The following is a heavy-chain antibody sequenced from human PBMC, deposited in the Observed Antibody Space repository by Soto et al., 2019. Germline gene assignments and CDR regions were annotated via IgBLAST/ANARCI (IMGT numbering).Heavy chain of an antibody. D-gene: IGHD3-10*01. CDR1: DGSLSGYF. V-gene: IGHV4-34*01. Sequence: QVQLQQWGAGLLKPSETLSLTCAVYDGSLSGYFWSWIRQPPGKGLEWIGEINHSGTTNYNPSLKSRVTTPADTSRNQFSVRVNAMTAADTAVYYCARGGDGSGNGFDPWGQGTLVTVSS. CDR3: ARGGDGSGNGFDP. CDR2: INHSGTT. J-gene: IGHJ5*02.